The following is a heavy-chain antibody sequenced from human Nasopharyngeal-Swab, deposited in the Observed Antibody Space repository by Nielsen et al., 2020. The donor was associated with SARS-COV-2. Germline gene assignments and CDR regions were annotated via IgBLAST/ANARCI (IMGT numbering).Heavy chain of an antibody. V-gene: IGHV3-74*01. CDR3: ARDPIVVVVAATGWFDP. J-gene: IGHJ5*02. CDR1: GFTFSSHW. D-gene: IGHD2-15*01. CDR2: INSDGSST. Sequence: GGSLRLSCAASGFTFSSHWMHWVRQAPGKGLVWVSRINSDGSSTSYADSVKGRFTISRDNAKNTLYLQMNSLRAEDTAVYYCARDPIVVVVAATGWFDPWGQGTLVTVSS.